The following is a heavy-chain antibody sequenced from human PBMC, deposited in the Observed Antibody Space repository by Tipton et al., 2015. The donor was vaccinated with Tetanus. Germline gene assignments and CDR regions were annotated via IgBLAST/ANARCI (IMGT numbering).Heavy chain of an antibody. Sequence: SLRLSCAASGFTFSDYSMNWVRQAPGKGLEWVSSISGSSNFINYADSVKGRFTISRANAKNSLYLQINSLRADDTGVYFCARVHGDGLPGRYPFYSWGPGTLVTLFS. CDR1: GFTFSDYS. J-gene: IGHJ4*02. D-gene: IGHD2-21*02. CDR2: ISGSSNFI. V-gene: IGHV3-21*01. CDR3: ARVHGDGLPGRYPFYS.